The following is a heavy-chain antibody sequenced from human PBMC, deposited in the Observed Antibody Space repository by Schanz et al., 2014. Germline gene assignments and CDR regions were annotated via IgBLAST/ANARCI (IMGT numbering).Heavy chain of an antibody. J-gene: IGHJ4*02. CDR1: GFTFSSYA. V-gene: IGHV3-23*04. Sequence: EVQLVESGGGLVQPGGSLRLSCAASGFTFSSYAMSWVRQAPGKGLEWVSAISGSGGSTYYADSVKGRFTISRDNSKNTLYLQMNSLRADDTAVYFCARAHGNNWYGKGLDYWGQGTQVTVSS. D-gene: IGHD1-1*01. CDR3: ARAHGNNWYGKGLDY. CDR2: ISGSGGST.